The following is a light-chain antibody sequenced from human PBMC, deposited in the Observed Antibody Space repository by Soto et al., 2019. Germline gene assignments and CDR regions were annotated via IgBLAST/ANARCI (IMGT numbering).Light chain of an antibody. CDR3: SSYTTSTSFIL. J-gene: IGLJ2*01. CDR2: EVS. CDR1: SSDVGGYNY. Sequence: QSALTQPASVSGSPGQSITISCTGTSSDVGGYNYVSWYQQHPGKAPKLMIYEVSNRPSGVSNRFSGSKSGNTASLTISGLQAEDEAYYYCSSYTTSTSFILFGGGTQLTVL. V-gene: IGLV2-14*01.